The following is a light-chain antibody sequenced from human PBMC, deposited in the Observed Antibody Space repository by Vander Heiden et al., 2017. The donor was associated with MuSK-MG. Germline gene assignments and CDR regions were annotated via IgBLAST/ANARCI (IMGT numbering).Light chain of an antibody. Sequence: QSVLTQPPSVSGAPGQTVTISCTGSSSNIGAGYNVHWYQQLPGTAPKLFIYGDNNRPSGVPDRFSASKSGASASLAITGLQADDEADYYCQSYDSSRRAWVFGGGTKLTVL. CDR3: QSYDSSRRAWV. CDR1: SSNIGAGYN. J-gene: IGLJ3*02. CDR2: GDN. V-gene: IGLV1-40*01.